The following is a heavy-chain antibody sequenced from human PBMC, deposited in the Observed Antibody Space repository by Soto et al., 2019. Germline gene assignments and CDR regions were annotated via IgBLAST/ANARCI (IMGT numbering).Heavy chain of an antibody. V-gene: IGHV4-34*01. CDR2: INHSGST. Sequence: SETLSLTCAVYGGSFSGYYWSWIRQPPGKGLEWIGEINHSGSTNYNPSLKSRVTISVDTSKNQFSLKLSPVTAADTAVYYCARGGRYSSGWYPGYWGQGTLVTVSS. D-gene: IGHD6-19*01. CDR3: ARGGRYSSGWYPGY. J-gene: IGHJ4*02. CDR1: GGSFSGYY.